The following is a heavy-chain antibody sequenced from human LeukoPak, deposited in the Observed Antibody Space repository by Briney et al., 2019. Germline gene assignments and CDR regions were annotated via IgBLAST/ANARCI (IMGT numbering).Heavy chain of an antibody. J-gene: IGHJ4*02. Sequence: PGGSLRLSCAASGFTFSSYAMSWVRQAPGKGLEWVSAISGSGGSTYYADSVKGRFTISRDNSKNTLYLQMNSLRAEDTAIFYCAKAAAVIPAPGVLFDYWGQGTLVTVSS. CDR3: AKAAAVIPAPGVLFDY. D-gene: IGHD6-25*01. CDR1: GFTFSSYA. CDR2: ISGSGGST. V-gene: IGHV3-23*01.